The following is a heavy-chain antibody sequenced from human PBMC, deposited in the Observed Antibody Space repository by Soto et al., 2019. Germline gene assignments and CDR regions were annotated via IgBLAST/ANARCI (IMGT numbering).Heavy chain of an antibody. CDR2: CSGSGGSP. CDR3: ARDWTGDTCPCLDV. D-gene: IGHD3-3*01. V-gene: IGHV3-23*01. J-gene: IGHJ6*02. CDR1: GFTFSNYA. Sequence: EVQLLESGGGLVQPGGSLRLSCAAAGFTFSNYALTWVRQSPGKGLEWVSTCSGSGGSPYYAASVRGRFTISRDNSKNTLFLQMNSLRVDDTAIYYCARDWTGDTCPCLDVWGQGTTVSVSS.